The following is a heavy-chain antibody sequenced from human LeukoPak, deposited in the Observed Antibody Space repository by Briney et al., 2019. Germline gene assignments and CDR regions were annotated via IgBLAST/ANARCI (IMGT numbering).Heavy chain of an antibody. J-gene: IGHJ6*02. D-gene: IGHD3-16*01. CDR2: ISWSGTTT. Sequence: LGGSLRLSCVVSGFRFDDYGMHWVRQAPGKGLEWVSGISWSGTTTGYADSVKGRFTISRDSAKNSLYLQMDSLRVEDTALYYCAKDESTGGFAPGYFYGMGVWGQGTTVTVSS. V-gene: IGHV3-9*01. CDR3: AKDESTGGFAPGYFYGMGV. CDR1: GFRFDDYG.